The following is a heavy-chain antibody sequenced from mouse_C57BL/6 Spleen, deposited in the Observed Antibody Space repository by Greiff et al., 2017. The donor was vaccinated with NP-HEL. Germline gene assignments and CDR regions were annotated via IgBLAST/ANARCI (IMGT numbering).Heavy chain of an antibody. CDR1: GYTFTSYW. V-gene: IGHV1-52*01. Sequence: LQQPGAELVRPGSSVKLSCKASGYTFTSYWMHWVKQRPIQGLEWIGNIDPSDSETHYNQKFKDKATLTVDKSSSTAYMQLSSLTSEDSAVYYCARGDSSGYNRFAYWGQGTLVTVSA. D-gene: IGHD3-2*02. CDR3: ARGDSSGYNRFAY. J-gene: IGHJ3*01. CDR2: IDPSDSET.